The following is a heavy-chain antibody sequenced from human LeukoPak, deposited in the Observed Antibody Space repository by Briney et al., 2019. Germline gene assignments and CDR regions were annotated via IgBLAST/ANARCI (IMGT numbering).Heavy chain of an antibody. CDR1: GFXVSTNY. D-gene: IGHD6-19*01. V-gene: IGHV3-53*01. CDR2: IYSGGST. CDR3: ARGGIAVAFDY. Sequence: PGGSLRLSCGVSGFXVSTNYMSWVRQAPGKGLECVSVIYSGGSTHYADSVKGRFTISRDKSKNTLYLQMNSLRAEDTAVYYCARGGIAVAFDYWGQGALVTVSS. J-gene: IGHJ4*02.